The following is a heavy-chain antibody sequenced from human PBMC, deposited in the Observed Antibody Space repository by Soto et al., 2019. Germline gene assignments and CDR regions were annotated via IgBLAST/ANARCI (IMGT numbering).Heavy chain of an antibody. CDR2: FDPEDGET. J-gene: IGHJ4*02. CDR1: GYTLTELS. D-gene: IGHD2-2*01. V-gene: IGHV1-24*01. Sequence: ASVKVSCKVSGYTLTELSMHWVRQAPGKGLEWMGGFDPEDGETIYAQKFQGRVTMTEDTSTDTAYMELSSLRSEDTAVYYCAREPKYCSSTSCYPTWSHFDYWGQGTLVTVSS. CDR3: AREPKYCSSTSCYPTWSHFDY.